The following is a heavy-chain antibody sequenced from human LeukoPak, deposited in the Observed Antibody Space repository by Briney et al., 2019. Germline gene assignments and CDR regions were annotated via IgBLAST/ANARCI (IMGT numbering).Heavy chain of an antibody. CDR3: ARDGTDTAMVNWYFDL. CDR2: INAGNGNT. CDR1: GYTFTSYA. D-gene: IGHD5-18*01. J-gene: IGHJ2*01. V-gene: IGHV1-3*01. Sequence: GASVKVSCKASGYTFTSYAMHWVRQAPGQRLEWMGWINAGNGNTKYSQKFQGRVTITRDTSASTAYMELSSLRSDDTAVYYCARDGTDTAMVNWYFDLWGRGTLVTVSS.